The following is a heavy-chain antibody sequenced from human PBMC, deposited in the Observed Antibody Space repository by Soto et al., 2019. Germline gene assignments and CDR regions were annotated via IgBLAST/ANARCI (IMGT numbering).Heavy chain of an antibody. V-gene: IGHV4-4*02. D-gene: IGHD1-26*01. CDR1: GGSIRSNNW. CDR3: ARVFSGSYSDY. J-gene: IGHJ4*02. CDR2: IFHSGST. Sequence: QVQLQESGPGLVKPSGTLSLTCAVSGGSIRSNNWWSWVRQPPGKGLEWIGEIFHSGSTYYNPSLKTRVTISVDKSKNQFSLKLSSVTAADTAVYFCARVFSGSYSDYWGQGTLVTVSS.